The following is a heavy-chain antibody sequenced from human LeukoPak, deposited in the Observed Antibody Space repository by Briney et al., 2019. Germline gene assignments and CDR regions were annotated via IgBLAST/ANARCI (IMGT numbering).Heavy chain of an antibody. D-gene: IGHD3-3*01. J-gene: IGHJ4*02. CDR3: ARGRKYYDFWSGYLIDFDY. V-gene: IGHV1-69*13. Sequence: SVKVSCKASGGTFSSYAISWVRQAPGQGLEWMGGIIPIFGTAIYAQKFRGRVTITADESTSTAYMELSSLRSEDTAVYYCARGRKYYDFWSGYLIDFDYWGQGTLVTVSS. CDR1: GGTFSSYA. CDR2: IIPIFGTA.